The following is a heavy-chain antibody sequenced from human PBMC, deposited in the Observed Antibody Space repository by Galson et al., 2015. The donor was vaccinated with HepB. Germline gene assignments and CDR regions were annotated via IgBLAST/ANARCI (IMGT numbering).Heavy chain of an antibody. J-gene: IGHJ3*02. D-gene: IGHD1-26*01. CDR2: IKQDGSEK. CDR3: ARSQWELRDFPAFDI. Sequence: SLRLSCAASGFTFSSYSMNWVRQAPGKGLEWVANIKQDGSEKYYVDSVKGRFTISRDNAKNSLYLQMNSLRAEDTAVYYCARSQWELRDFPAFDIWGQGTMVTVSS. V-gene: IGHV3-7*01. CDR1: GFTFSSYS.